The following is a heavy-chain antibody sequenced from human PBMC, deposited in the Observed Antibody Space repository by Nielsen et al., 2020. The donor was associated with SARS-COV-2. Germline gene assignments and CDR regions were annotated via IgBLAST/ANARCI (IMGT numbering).Heavy chain of an antibody. CDR1: GGTFSSYA. CDR2: IIPIFGTA. V-gene: IGHV1-69*13. CDR3: ADYCGGDCYYGMDV. D-gene: IGHD2-21*01. Sequence: SVKVSCKASGGTFSSYAISWVRQAPGQGLEWMGGIIPIFGTANYAQQFQGRVTITADESTSTAYMELSSLRSEDTAVYYCADYCGGDCYYGMDVWGQGTTVTVSS. J-gene: IGHJ6*02.